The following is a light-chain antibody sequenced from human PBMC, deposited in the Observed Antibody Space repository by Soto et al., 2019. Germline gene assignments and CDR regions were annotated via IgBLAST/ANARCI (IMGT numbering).Light chain of an antibody. CDR3: SSYTSSSTLV. CDR2: DVS. V-gene: IGLV2-14*01. CDR1: SSDVGGYNY. Sequence: QSALTQPASVSGSPGQSITISCTGTSSDVGGYNYVSWYQQHPGKAPKLMIYDVSNRPSVVSNRFSGSKSGNTASLTISGLQAEDEADDYCSSYTSSSTLVFGGGTKVTVL. J-gene: IGLJ2*01.